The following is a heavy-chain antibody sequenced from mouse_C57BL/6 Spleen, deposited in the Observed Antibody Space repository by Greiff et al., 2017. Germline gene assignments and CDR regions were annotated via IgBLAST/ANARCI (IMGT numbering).Heavy chain of an antibody. Sequence: VQLQQSGAELARPGASVKLSCTASGYTFTGYWMHWVKQRPGRGLEWIGRIDPNSGGTKYDAKFKSKATLTVDTPSSTAYMQLSSLTSEDAAVDYCAKTYLGHWGQGTSVTVSS. V-gene: IGHV1-72*01. CDR1: GYTFTGYW. CDR3: AKTYLGH. D-gene: IGHD4-1*01. J-gene: IGHJ4*01. CDR2: IDPNSGGT.